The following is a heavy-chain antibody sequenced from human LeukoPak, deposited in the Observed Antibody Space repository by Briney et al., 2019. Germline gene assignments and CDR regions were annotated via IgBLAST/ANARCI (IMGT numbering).Heavy chain of an antibody. CDR2: IIPIFGTA. D-gene: IGHD3-10*01. V-gene: IGHV1-69*06. CDR1: GGTFSSYA. J-gene: IGHJ6*03. Sequence: GASVKVSCKASGGTFSSYAISWVRQAPGQGLEWMGGIIPIFGTANYAQKFQGRVTITADKSTSTAYMELSSLRSEDTAVYYCARDFGFTDARGYYYMDVWGKGTTVTISS. CDR3: ARDFGFTDARGYYYMDV.